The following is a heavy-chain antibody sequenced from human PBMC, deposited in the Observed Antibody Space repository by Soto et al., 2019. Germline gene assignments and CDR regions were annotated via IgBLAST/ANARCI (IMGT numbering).Heavy chain of an antibody. CDR2: IIPIFGTA. CDR1: GGTFSSYA. Sequence: SLKVSCKASGGTFSSYAISWVRQAPGQGLEWMGGIIPIFGTANYAQKFQGRVTITADESTSTAYMELSSLRSEDTAVYYCARAQKAYIAVAGIFYYWGQGTLVTVSS. D-gene: IGHD6-19*01. V-gene: IGHV1-69*13. CDR3: ARAQKAYIAVAGIFYY. J-gene: IGHJ4*02.